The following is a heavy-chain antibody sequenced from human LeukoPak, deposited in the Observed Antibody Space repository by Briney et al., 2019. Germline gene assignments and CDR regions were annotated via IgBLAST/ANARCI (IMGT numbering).Heavy chain of an antibody. CDR3: ARDYGPDIVVVVAAPNASGNTRFDY. CDR2: ISAYNGNT. Sequence: GASVKVSCKASGYTFTSYGISWVRQAPGQGLEWMGWISAYNGNTNYAQKLQGRVTMTTDTSTSTAYMELRSLRSDDTAVYYCARDYGPDIVVVVAAPNASGNTRFDYWGQGTLVTVSS. CDR1: GYTFTSYG. D-gene: IGHD2-15*01. J-gene: IGHJ4*02. V-gene: IGHV1-18*01.